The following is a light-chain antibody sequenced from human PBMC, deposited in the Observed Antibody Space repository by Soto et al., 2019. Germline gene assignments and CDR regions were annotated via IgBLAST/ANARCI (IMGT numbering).Light chain of an antibody. CDR1: QSVTNTY. CDR3: QHYGSSMYT. Sequence: EIVLTQSPGTLSLSPGERVTLSCRASQSVTNTYLAWYQQKPGQAPRLLIYGASSRATGIPDRFSGSGSGTDFTLTVSRLEPEDFAVYYCQHYGSSMYTFGQGTELEIK. V-gene: IGKV3-20*01. J-gene: IGKJ2*01. CDR2: GAS.